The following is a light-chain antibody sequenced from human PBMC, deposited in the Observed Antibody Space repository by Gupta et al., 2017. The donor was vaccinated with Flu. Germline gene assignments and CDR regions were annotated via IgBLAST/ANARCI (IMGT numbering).Light chain of an antibody. CDR2: KAS. CDR1: QNINNW. Sequence: DIQMTQSPSTLSASVGDRVTITCRASQNINNWLAWYQQKPGKAPALLIHKASSLHSAVPTRFSGSGYGTEFTLTNSNLQPDDFATYYCQQDNTYSWTFGQGTMVEVK. V-gene: IGKV1-5*03. CDR3: QQDNTYSWT. J-gene: IGKJ1*01.